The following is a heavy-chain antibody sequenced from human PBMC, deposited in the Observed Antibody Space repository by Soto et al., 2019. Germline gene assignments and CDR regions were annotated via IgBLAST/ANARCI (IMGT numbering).Heavy chain of an antibody. CDR3: DSLSYTWNGYFDY. CDR2: IYYSGST. CDR1: GGSISSGDYY. D-gene: IGHD1-20*01. V-gene: IGHV4-30-4*01. J-gene: IGHJ4*02. Sequence: QVQLQESGPGLVKPSQTLSLTCPVSGGSISSGDYYWSWIRQPPGKGLEWIGYIYYSGSTYYNPSLKCRVTISVDTSKNQFSLKLSSVTAADTAGYYCDSLSYTWNGYFDYWGQGTLVTVSS.